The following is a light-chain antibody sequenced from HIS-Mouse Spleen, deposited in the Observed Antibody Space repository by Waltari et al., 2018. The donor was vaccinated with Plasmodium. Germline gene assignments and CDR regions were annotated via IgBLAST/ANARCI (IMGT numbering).Light chain of an antibody. Sequence: SYELTQPPSVSVSPGQTARITCSGDALPKKYAYWYQRKSGQAPVLVIYEDSKRPSGIPGSFSGSKSGTSAARAISGLQSEDEADYYLSAWDDSLNGYVFGTGTKVTVL. CDR1: ALPKKY. J-gene: IGLJ1*01. CDR3: SAWDDSLNGYV. V-gene: IGLV3-10*01. CDR2: EDS.